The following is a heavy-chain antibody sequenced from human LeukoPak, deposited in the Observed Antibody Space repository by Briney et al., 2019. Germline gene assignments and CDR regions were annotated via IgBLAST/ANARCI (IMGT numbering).Heavy chain of an antibody. CDR2: ARNKAQSHTT. D-gene: IGHD2-2*01. Sequence: GGSLRLSCAASGFTFSDHYMAWVRQAPEKGLEWIARARNKAQSHTTEYAASVKGRFTISRDDSKSSLYLQMSSLKTEDTAMYYCAVSLGVGFRNFDYWGQGILVTVSS. CDR1: GFTFSDHY. CDR3: AVSLGVGFRNFDY. V-gene: IGHV3-72*01. J-gene: IGHJ4*02.